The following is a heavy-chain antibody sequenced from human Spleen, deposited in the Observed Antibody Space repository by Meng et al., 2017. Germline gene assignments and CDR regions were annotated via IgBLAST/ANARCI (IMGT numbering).Heavy chain of an antibody. CDR2: ISSNTAYK. V-gene: IGHV3-21*01. CDR1: GFTVRSYS. J-gene: IGHJ4*02. D-gene: IGHD1-1*01. CDR3: ERDHNWESGY. Sequence: EVQLGESGGGLVKPGGSLRLSCAASGFTVRSYSMNWVRQAPGKGLEWVSSISSNTAYKYYADSVKGRFTISRDNAKSSLYLQMNSLRVDDSGMYFCERDHNWESGYWGLGTLVTVSS.